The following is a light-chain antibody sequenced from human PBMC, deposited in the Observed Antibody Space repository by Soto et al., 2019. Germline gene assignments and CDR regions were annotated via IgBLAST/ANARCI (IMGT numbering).Light chain of an antibody. V-gene: IGKV1-5*03. CDR1: QSISTR. CDR3: QHSGT. J-gene: IGKJ1*01. Sequence: DIQMTQSPSTLSASVGDRVTITCRASQSISTRLAWFQQKPGTAPNLLIYKASVLKTGAPSRFSGSGSGTEFTLSITTLQPDDFATYYCQHSGTFGQGTKVEIK. CDR2: KAS.